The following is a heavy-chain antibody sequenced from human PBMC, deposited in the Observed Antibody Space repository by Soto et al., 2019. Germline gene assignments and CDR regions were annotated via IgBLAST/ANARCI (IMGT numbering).Heavy chain of an antibody. V-gene: IGHV3-11*06. D-gene: IGHD1-7*01. CDR3: ASKIFGTTYFDY. CDR2: INPSDGRT. J-gene: IGHJ4*02. Sequence: VKVSCTASGSPFVAYYMRWVREAPGQGLEWMGIINPSDGRTTYADSVKGRFTISRDNAKNSLYLQMNSLRAEDTAIYYCASKIFGTTYFDYWGQGALVTVSS. CDR1: GSPFVAYY.